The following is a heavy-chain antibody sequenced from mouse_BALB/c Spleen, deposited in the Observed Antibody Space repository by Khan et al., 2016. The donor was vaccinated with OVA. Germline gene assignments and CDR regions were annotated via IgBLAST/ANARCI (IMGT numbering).Heavy chain of an antibody. CDR3: ARSMPHYYGSRYFDY. CDR2: INTYTGEP. Sequence: QIQLVQSGPELKKPGETIKISCKASGYTFTNNGMNWVKQAPGKGLKWMGWINTYTGEPTYADDFKGRFAFSLEISASTAYLQFNNLKNEDTATYFCARSMPHYYGSRYFDYWGQGTTLTVAS. D-gene: IGHD1-1*01. J-gene: IGHJ2*01. V-gene: IGHV9-3-1*01. CDR1: GYTFTNNG.